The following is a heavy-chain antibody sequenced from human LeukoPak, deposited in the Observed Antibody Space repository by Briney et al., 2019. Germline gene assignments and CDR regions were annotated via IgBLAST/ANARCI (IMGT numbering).Heavy chain of an antibody. CDR3: ARGGYSAGSWYLFHYFDY. V-gene: IGHV1-69*06. CDR1: GGTFSSYA. CDR2: IIPIFGTA. D-gene: IGHD6-13*01. J-gene: IGHJ4*02. Sequence: SVKVSCKASGGTFSSYAISWVRQAPGQGLEWMGGIIPIFGTANYAQKFQGRVTITADKSTSTAYMELSSLRSEDTAVYYCARGGYSAGSWYLFHYFDYWGQGTPVTVSS.